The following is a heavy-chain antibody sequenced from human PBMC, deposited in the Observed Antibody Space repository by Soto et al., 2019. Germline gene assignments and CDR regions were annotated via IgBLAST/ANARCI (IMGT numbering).Heavy chain of an antibody. CDR1: AFTSSSYG. J-gene: IGHJ6*02. CDR2: IWYDGSNK. D-gene: IGHD5-12*01. Sequence: GRSMRLSCAASAFTSSSYGMHWVRHAPGKGLEWVAVIWYDGSNKYYAESVKGRFTISRYNSKNTRYLQMNSLRDKNTAVYSCARTDIVATRTGYDYYGRYVWGQGTTVTVSS. V-gene: IGHV3-33*03. CDR3: ARTDIVATRTGYDYYGRYV.